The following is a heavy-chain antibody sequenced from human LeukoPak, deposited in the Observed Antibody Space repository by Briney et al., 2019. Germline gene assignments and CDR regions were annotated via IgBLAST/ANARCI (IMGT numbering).Heavy chain of an antibody. D-gene: IGHD3-3*01. Sequence: GGSLRLSCAASGFTFSSYWMSWVRQAPGKGLEWVAFIRYDGSNKYYADSVKGRFTISRDNSKNTLYLQMNSLRAEDTAVYYCAKDYSSGPIRPYFDYWGQGTLVTVSS. J-gene: IGHJ4*02. CDR2: IRYDGSNK. CDR3: AKDYSSGPIRPYFDY. V-gene: IGHV3-30*02. CDR1: GFTFSSYW.